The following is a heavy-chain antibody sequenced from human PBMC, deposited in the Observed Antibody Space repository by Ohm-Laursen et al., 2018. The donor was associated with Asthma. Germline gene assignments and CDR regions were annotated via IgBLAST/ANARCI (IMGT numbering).Heavy chain of an antibody. CDR3: VRGPMGDSPYAFDV. CDR2: ISGSAGST. J-gene: IGHJ6*02. Sequence: SLRLSCTASGIALSNAWMSWVRQAPGKGLEWVSTISGSAGSTYYADSVKGRFTNSRDDSKNTLYLQMHSLRAEDTAVYYCVRGPMGDSPYAFDVWGQGTTVTVS. CDR1: GIALSNAW. D-gene: IGHD3-16*01. V-gene: IGHV3-23*01.